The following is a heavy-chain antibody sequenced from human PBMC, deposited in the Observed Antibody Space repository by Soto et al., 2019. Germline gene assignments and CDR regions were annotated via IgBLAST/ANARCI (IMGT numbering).Heavy chain of an antibody. CDR3: AHIAVADYFDY. V-gene: IGHV4-34*01. Sequence: PSETLSLTCAVYGGSFSGYYWSWIRQPPGKGLEWIGEINHSGSTNYNPSLKSRVTISVDTSKNQFSLKLSSVTAADTAVYYCAHIAVADYFDYWGQGTLVTVSS. CDR1: GGSFSGYY. CDR2: INHSGST. D-gene: IGHD6-19*01. J-gene: IGHJ4*02.